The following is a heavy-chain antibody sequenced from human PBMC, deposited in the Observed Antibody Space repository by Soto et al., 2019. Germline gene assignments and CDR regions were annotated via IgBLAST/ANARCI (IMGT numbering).Heavy chain of an antibody. J-gene: IGHJ4*02. CDR3: ARDSYGSSGNVGY. CDR2: INPNSGGT. D-gene: IGHD5-18*01. Sequence: ASVKVSCKASGYTFTGYYMHWVRQAPGQGLEWMGWINPNSGGTSYAQKFQGWVTMTRDTSISTAYMELSRLRSDDTAVYYCARDSYGSSGNVGYWGQGTLVTVSS. CDR1: GYTFTGYY. V-gene: IGHV1-2*04.